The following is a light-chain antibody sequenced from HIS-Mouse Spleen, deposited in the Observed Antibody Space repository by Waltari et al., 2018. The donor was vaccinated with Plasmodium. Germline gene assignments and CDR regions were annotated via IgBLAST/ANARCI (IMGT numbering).Light chain of an antibody. V-gene: IGKV3-15*01. CDR3: QQYNNWSFT. CDR2: GAS. J-gene: IGKJ3*01. Sequence: EIMMTKSPATLSVYPGERATLSCRASQSVSSNLAWYQQKPGQAPRLLIYGASTRATGIPARFSGSGSGTEFTLTISSLQSEDFAVYYCQQYNNWSFTFGPGTKVDIK. CDR1: QSVSSN.